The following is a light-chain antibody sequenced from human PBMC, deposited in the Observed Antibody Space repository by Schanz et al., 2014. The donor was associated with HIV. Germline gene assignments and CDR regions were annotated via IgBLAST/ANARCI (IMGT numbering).Light chain of an antibody. Sequence: DIVMTQSPDSLAVSLGARATINCKSSQSVLYSSNNKNYLAWYQQKPGQPPKLLIYWASTRESGVPDRFSGSGSGTDFTLTISSLQAEDVAVYYCQQYYSTFTFGPGTKVDIK. J-gene: IGKJ3*01. V-gene: IGKV4-1*01. CDR1: QSVLYSSNNKNY. CDR2: WAS. CDR3: QQYYSTFT.